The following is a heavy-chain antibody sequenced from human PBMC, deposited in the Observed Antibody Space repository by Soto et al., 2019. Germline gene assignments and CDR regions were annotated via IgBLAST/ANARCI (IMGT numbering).Heavy chain of an antibody. V-gene: IGHV4-34*01. Sequence: PSETLSLTCAVYGGSFSGYYWSWIHQPPGKGLEWIGEINHSGSTNYNPSLKSRVTISIDTSKNQFSLRLSSVTAADTAVYYCARGNRRYSSGLNWFDPWGQGTLVTVSS. D-gene: IGHD6-19*01. CDR2: INHSGST. CDR1: GGSFSGYY. CDR3: ARGNRRYSSGLNWFDP. J-gene: IGHJ5*02.